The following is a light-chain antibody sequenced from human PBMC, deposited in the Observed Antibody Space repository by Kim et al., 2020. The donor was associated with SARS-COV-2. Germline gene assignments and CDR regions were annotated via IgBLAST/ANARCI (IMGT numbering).Light chain of an antibody. CDR2: DTI. CDR3: SIADNGAGV. J-gene: IGLJ2*01. Sequence: TGAPTCASRAGSVTSDHWPYWFKQKPGQTPRTLIYDTINKHSWTPARFSGSLLGGKATLTLSGAQPEDEAEYYCSIADNGAGVFGGGTQLTVL. CDR1: AGSVTSDHW. V-gene: IGLV7-46*01.